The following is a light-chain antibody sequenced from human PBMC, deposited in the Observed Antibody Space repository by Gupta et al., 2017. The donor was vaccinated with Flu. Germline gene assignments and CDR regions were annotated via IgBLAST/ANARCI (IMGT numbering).Light chain of an antibody. V-gene: IGLV6-57*01. CDR1: SRSFASHY. CDR3: QSYDGNDPVV. J-gene: IGLJ2*01. CDR2: EES. Sequence: NFVLTQPHSLSASPRKTVTIACPRSSRSFASHYAQVYPQPPASYPRIVIDEESQRPSGVPDRFSCATDTATTSALTTISGLRTEDEAYFYCQSYDGNDPVVLGGGTRLTVL.